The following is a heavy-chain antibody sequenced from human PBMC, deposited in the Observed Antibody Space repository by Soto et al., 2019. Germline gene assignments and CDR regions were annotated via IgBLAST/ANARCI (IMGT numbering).Heavy chain of an antibody. J-gene: IGHJ6*02. CDR3: AKPKAVGAIDYYYGLDV. CDR2: VSGNGGST. Sequence: AGGSLRLSCAASGFTFSNYTMTWVRQAPGKGLEWVSGVSGNGGSTYYADSVKGRFTISRDNSKNTLYLQMNCLRAEDTAVYYCAKPKAVGAIDYYYGLDVWGQGTKVTVSS. V-gene: IGHV3-23*01. D-gene: IGHD1-26*01. CDR1: GFTFSNYT.